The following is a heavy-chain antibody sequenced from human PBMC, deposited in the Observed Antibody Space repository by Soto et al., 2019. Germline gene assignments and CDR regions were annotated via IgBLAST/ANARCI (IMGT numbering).Heavy chain of an antibody. CDR1: GFTFSSHG. J-gene: IGHJ1*01. CDR3: ANGDSSGFEYFQS. D-gene: IGHD3-22*01. CDR2: VSFDGTNK. V-gene: IGHV3-30*18. Sequence: QVQLVESGGGVVQPGMTLRLSCTASGFTFSSHGMHWVRQAPGKGLEWVAVVSFDGTNKTYADSVRGRFTISRDNSKNTLYLQMSSLRAEDTAVYYCANGDSSGFEYFQSWGQGTLVTVSS.